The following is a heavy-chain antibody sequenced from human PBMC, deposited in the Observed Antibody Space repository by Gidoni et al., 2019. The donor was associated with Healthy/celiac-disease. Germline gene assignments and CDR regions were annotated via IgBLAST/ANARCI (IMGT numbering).Heavy chain of an antibody. CDR2: ISWNSVSI. V-gene: IGHV3-9*01. J-gene: IGHJ6*02. CDR1: GFTFDDYA. CDR3: AKDLYSSSSTLYYYYYGMDV. Sequence: EVQLVESGGGLVQPGRSLRLSCAASGFTFDDYAMHWVRQAPGKGLEWVSGISWNSVSIGYADSVKGRFTISRDNAKNSLYLQMNSLRAEDTALYYCAKDLYSSSSTLYYYYYGMDVWGQGTTVTVSS. D-gene: IGHD6-6*01.